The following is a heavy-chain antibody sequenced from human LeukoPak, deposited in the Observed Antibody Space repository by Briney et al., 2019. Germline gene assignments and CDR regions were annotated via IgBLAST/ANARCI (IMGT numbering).Heavy chain of an antibody. Sequence: SVKVSCKASGGTFSSYAISWVRQAPGQGLEWMGGIIPIFGTANYAQKFQGRVTITADKSTSTAYMELSSLRSEDTAVYYCARDGSGSRGYYYYMDVWGKGTTVTVSS. D-gene: IGHD3-10*01. V-gene: IGHV1-69*06. CDR3: ARDGSGSRGYYYYMDV. CDR2: IIPIFGTA. CDR1: GGTFSSYA. J-gene: IGHJ6*03.